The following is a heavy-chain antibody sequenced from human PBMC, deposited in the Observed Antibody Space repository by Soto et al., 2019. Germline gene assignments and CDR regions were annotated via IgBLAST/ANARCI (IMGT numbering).Heavy chain of an antibody. D-gene: IGHD6-6*01. V-gene: IGHV3-15*01. Sequence: EVQVVESGGDLVKPGGSLRLSCTASGFTFTNAWLGWVRLAPGKGLEWIGRIKSKTDGGTTDYAAPVKGRFTISRDDSKNTVFLQMSSLKTEDTAVYYCTTDGGIAVRPLFDYWGQGTLVTVSP. CDR2: IKSKTDGGTT. CDR1: GFTFTNAW. J-gene: IGHJ4*02. CDR3: TTDGGIAVRPLFDY.